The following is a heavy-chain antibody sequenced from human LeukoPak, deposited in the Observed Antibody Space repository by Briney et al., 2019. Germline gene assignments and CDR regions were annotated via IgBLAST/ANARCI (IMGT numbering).Heavy chain of an antibody. CDR3: AKALLTFGGVIVTPFDY. V-gene: IGHV3-30*07. D-gene: IGHD3-16*02. J-gene: IGHJ4*02. CDR1: GFTLNNYA. CDR2: TSYDAATK. Sequence: PGGSLKLSCAASGFTLNNYAINWVRQAPGKGLEWVAVTSYDAATKYYADSVEARFTISRDNSENTVYLQMSSLRAEDTAVYYCAKALLTFGGVIVTPFDYWGQGTLVTVSS.